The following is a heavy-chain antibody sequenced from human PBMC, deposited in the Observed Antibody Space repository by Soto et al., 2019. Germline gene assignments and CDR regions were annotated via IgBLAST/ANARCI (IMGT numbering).Heavy chain of an antibody. J-gene: IGHJ4*02. CDR3: ARRHDYFDY. CDR2: IYYSGST. V-gene: IGHV4-59*08. Sequence: TPSLTCTVSGGSLHNYFWSWVRQPPGKGLEWIGYIYYSGSTNYNPSLKSRVTISVDTSKNQFSLKLSSVTAADTAVYYCARRHDYFDYWGQGTLVTVSS. CDR1: GGSLHNYF.